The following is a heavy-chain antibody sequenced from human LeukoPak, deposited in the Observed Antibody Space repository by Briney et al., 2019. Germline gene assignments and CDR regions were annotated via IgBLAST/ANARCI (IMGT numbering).Heavy chain of an antibody. Sequence: GGSLRLSCAASGFTFINAWMIGVRQAPGRGLEWVGRIKSKTDGGTTDYAAPVKGRFTISRDDSKNTLYLQMNSLKTEDTAVYYCTFDYMVATGNIDFWGQGTLVTVSS. CDR1: GFTFINAW. J-gene: IGHJ4*02. CDR3: TFDYMVATGNIDF. D-gene: IGHD5-12*01. V-gene: IGHV3-15*01. CDR2: IKSKTDGGTT.